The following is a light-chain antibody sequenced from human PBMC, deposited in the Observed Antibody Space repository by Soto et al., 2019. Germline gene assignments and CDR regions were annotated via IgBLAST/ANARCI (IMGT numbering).Light chain of an antibody. CDR2: EVS. J-gene: IGLJ2*01. CDR3: SASAGGNTFVV. CDR1: SSDVGGYNY. Sequence: QSVLAQPPSASGSPGQSVTISCTGTSSDVGGYNYVSWYQQHPDKAPKLMIYEVSKRPSGVPDRFSGSKSGNAASLTVSGVQAEEEADYYCSASAGGNTFVVFGGGTKLTVL. V-gene: IGLV2-8*01.